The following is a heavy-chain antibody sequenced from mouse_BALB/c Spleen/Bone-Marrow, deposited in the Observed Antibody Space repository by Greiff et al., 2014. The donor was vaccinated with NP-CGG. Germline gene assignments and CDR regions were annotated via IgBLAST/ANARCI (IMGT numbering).Heavy chain of an antibody. J-gene: IGHJ2*01. Sequence: EVQGVESGGGLVQPGGSRKLSCAASGFTFSSFGMHWVRQAPEKGLEWVAYISSGSSTIDYADTVMGRLTISRDNPKNTLFLQMTSLRSEDTAMYYCARSGSSSGYFDYWGQGTTLTVSS. D-gene: IGHD1-1*01. CDR1: GFTFSSFG. V-gene: IGHV5-17*02. CDR2: ISSGSSTI. CDR3: ARSGSSSGYFDY.